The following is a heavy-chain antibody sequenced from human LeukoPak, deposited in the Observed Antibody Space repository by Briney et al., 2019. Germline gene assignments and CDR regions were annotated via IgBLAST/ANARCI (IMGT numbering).Heavy chain of an antibody. CDR2: IYYSGST. V-gene: IGHV4-59*01. Sequence: PSETLSLTCTVSGGSISSYYWSWIRQPPGKGLEWIGYIYYSGSTNYNPSPKSRVTISVDTSKNQFSLKLSSVTAADTAVYYCARGIRGYSYGSLYYWGQGTLVTVSS. CDR3: ARGIRGYSYGSLYY. J-gene: IGHJ4*02. CDR1: GGSISSYY. D-gene: IGHD5-18*01.